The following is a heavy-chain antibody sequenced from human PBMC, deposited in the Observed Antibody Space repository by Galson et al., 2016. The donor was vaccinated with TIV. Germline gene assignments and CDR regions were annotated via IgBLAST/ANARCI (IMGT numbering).Heavy chain of an antibody. CDR1: GGPFSSYA. CDR3: AKESGYNSGYITD. J-gene: IGHJ1*01. D-gene: IGHD5-18*01. CDR2: ITPIFRTT. V-gene: IGHV1-69*13. Sequence: SVKVSCKASGGPFSSYATTWVRQAPGQGLEWVGRITPIFRTTNYAQRFQGRVTITADEFTGAAYMELNSLRSDDTAVYFCAKESGYNSGYITDWGQGTLVTVSS.